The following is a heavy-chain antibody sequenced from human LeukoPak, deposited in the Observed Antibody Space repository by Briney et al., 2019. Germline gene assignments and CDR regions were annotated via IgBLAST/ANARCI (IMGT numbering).Heavy chain of an antibody. V-gene: IGHV1-3*01. Sequence: ASVKVSCKASGYTFTGYYMHWVRQAPGQRLEWMGWINAGNGNTKYSQKFQGRVTITRDTSASTAYMELSRLRSEDTAVYYCAKAYYYDSSGYVDYWGQGTLVTVSS. J-gene: IGHJ4*02. CDR2: INAGNGNT. D-gene: IGHD3-22*01. CDR3: AKAYYYDSSGYVDY. CDR1: GYTFTGYY.